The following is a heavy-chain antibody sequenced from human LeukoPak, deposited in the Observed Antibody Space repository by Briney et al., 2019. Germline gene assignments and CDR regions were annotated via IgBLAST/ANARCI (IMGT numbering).Heavy chain of an antibody. CDR1: GGTFSSYA. V-gene: IGHV1-69*13. CDR3: ARVNTMVRGVNPDAFDI. CDR2: IIPIFGTA. D-gene: IGHD3-10*01. J-gene: IGHJ3*02. Sequence: ASVKVSCKASGGTFSSYAISWVRQAPGQGLEWMGGIIPIFGTANYAQKFQGRVTITADESTSTAYMELSSLRSEDTAVYYCARVNTMVRGVNPDAFDIWGQGTMVIVSS.